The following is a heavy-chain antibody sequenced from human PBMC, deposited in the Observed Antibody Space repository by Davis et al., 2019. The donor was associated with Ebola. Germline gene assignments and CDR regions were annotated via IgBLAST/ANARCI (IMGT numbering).Heavy chain of an antibody. Sequence: ASVKVSCKASGYTFTGYYMHWVRQAPGQGLEWMGWINPNSGGTNYAQKFQGWVTMTRDTSISTAYMELSRLRSDDTAVYYCARVFGVVKHYYYYGMDVWGQGTTVTVSS. D-gene: IGHD3-3*01. V-gene: IGHV1-2*04. CDR2: INPNSGGT. CDR1: GYTFTGYY. CDR3: ARVFGVVKHYYYYGMDV. J-gene: IGHJ6*02.